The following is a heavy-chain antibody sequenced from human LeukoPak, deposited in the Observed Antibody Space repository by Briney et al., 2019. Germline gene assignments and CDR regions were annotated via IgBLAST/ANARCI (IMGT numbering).Heavy chain of an antibody. CDR3: ARDPLRWLQNNYYYYYMDV. D-gene: IGHD5-24*01. Sequence: GVSLRLSCAASGSTFSSYGMNWVRQVPGKGLEWVSYISGTSRTIYDADSVKGRFTISRDNAKNSLYLQMNSLRDEDTAVYYCARDPLRWLQNNYYYYYMDVWGKGTTVTVSS. J-gene: IGHJ6*03. CDR1: GSTFSSYG. V-gene: IGHV3-48*02. CDR2: ISGTSRTI.